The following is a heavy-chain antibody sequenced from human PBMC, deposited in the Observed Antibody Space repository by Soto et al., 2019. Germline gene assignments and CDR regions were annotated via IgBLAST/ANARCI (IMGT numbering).Heavy chain of an antibody. D-gene: IGHD6-13*01. V-gene: IGHV1-46*01. CDR2: INPSGGST. CDR1: GYTFTSYY. J-gene: IGHJ5*02. Sequence: ASVKVSCKASGYTFTSYYMHWVRQAPGQGLEWMGIINPSGGSTSYAQKFQGRVTMTRDTSTSTVYMELSSLRSEDTAVYYCARGSKGSSWYAYWFDPWGQGTLVTVSS. CDR3: ARGSKGSSWYAYWFDP.